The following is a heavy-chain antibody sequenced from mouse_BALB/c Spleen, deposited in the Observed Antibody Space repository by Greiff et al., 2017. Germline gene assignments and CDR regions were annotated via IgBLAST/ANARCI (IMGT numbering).Heavy chain of an antibody. D-gene: IGHD2-4*01. CDR2: IYPGDGDT. Sequence: QVQLKQSGAELVRPGSSVKISCKASGYAFSSYWMNWVKQRPGQGLEWIGQIYPGDGDTNYNGKFKGKATLTADKSSSTAYMQLSSLTSEDSAVYFCAKTGYDYDGAYWGQGTLVTVSA. CDR1: GYAFSSYW. V-gene: IGHV1-80*01. CDR3: AKTGYDYDGAY. J-gene: IGHJ3*01.